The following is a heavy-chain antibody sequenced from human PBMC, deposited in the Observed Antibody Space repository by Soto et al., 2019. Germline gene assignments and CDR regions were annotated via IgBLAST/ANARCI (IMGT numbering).Heavy chain of an antibody. CDR1: GGSISSYY. CDR2: IYYSGST. V-gene: IGHV4-59*08. CDR3: ARRLTLATTTGDAFDL. Sequence: SETLSLTCTVSGGSISSYYWSWIRQPPGKGLEWIGYIYYSGSTNYNPSLKSRVTISVDTSKNQFSLKLSSVTAADTAVYYCARRLTLATTTGDAFDLWGQGTMVTVSS. D-gene: IGHD4-17*01. J-gene: IGHJ3*01.